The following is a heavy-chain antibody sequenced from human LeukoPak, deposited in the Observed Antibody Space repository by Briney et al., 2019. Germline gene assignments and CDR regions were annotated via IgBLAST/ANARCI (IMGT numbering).Heavy chain of an antibody. D-gene: IGHD3-22*01. Sequence: GASVKVSCKASGYTFTGNYMHWVRQAPGQGLEWMGWINPDSGGTNYQGRVTMTRDTSISTAYMELSRLRSDDTAVYYCAREEGYYESSGYYVWGRGTLVTVSS. CDR1: GYTFTGNY. J-gene: IGHJ4*02. V-gene: IGHV1-2*02. CDR3: AREEGYYESSGYYV. CDR2: INPDSGGT.